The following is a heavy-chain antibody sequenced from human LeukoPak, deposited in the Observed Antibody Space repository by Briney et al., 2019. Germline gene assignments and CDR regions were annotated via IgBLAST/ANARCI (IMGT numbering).Heavy chain of an antibody. V-gene: IGHV4-39*07. Sequence: SETLSLTCTVSGGSISSSSYYWGWVRQPPGKGPEWIGSIYYSGSTYYNPSLKSRVTISVDTSKNQFSLKLSSVTAADTAVYYCARPYSSSWYYFDYWGQGTLVTVSS. CDR3: ARPYSSSWYYFDY. CDR1: GGSISSSSYY. J-gene: IGHJ4*02. CDR2: IYYSGST. D-gene: IGHD6-13*01.